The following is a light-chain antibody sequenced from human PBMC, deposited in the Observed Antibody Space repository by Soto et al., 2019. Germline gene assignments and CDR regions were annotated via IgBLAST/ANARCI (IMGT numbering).Light chain of an antibody. CDR1: QSVLYSSNNKNY. CDR3: QQYYSTPQT. Sequence: DIVMTQSPDSLAVSLGERATINCKSSQSVLYSSNNKNYLAWYQQKPGQPPKLLIYWASTRESGVPDRFSGSGSGTDFTLTISILQAEDVAVYYCQQYYSTPQTFGQGTKVEI. CDR2: WAS. J-gene: IGKJ1*01. V-gene: IGKV4-1*01.